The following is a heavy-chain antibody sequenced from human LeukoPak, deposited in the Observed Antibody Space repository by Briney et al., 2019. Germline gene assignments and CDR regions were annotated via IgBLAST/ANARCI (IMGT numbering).Heavy chain of an antibody. CDR3: ARGVSTPSDACDYGGGYYYFDN. CDR2: INHVGSS. Sequence: KPSETLSLTCAVNGGSLSNYQWTWIRQSPEKGLEWIGKINHVGSSNYNPSLKSRVAVSLEAPKNQFSLELRSVTAADTAVYYCARGVSTPSDACDYGGGYYYFDNWGQGILVTVSS. D-gene: IGHD4-17*01. J-gene: IGHJ4*02. V-gene: IGHV4-34*01. CDR1: GGSLSNYQ.